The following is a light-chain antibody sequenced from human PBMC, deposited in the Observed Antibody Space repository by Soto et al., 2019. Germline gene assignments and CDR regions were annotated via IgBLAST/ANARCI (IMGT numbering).Light chain of an antibody. V-gene: IGKV2-28*01. CDR2: LGS. J-gene: IGKJ4*01. CDR1: QSLLHSNGYNY. Sequence: DIVMTQSPLSLPVTPGEPASISCRSSQSLLHSNGYNYLDWYLQKPEQSPQLLIHLGSNRASGVPDRFSGSGSGTDFTLKISRVEAEDVGVYYCMQALQTPAFGGGTKVEIK. CDR3: MQALQTPA.